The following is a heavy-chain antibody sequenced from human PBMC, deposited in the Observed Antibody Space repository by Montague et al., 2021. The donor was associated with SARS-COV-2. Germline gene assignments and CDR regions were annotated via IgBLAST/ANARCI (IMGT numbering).Heavy chain of an antibody. CDR3: ARGIFTIPFIPAHYYMDV. J-gene: IGHJ6*03. V-gene: IGHV4-59*01. D-gene: IGHD3-3*01. CDR1: GGSISSYY. CDR2: IYYSGST. Sequence: SETLSLTCTVSGGSISSYYWSWIRQPPGKGLEWIGYIYYSGSTNYNPSLKSRVTISVDTSKNQFSLKLSSVTAADTAVYHCARGIFTIPFIPAHYYMDVWGKGTTVTVSS.